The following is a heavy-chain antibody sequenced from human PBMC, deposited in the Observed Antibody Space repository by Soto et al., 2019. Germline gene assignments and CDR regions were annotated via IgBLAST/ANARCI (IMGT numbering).Heavy chain of an antibody. Sequence: GGSLRLSCAASGFTFSSYPMSWVRQAPGKGLEWVSATSASGSSTYYADSVKGRFTISRDNSKNTLYLQMNSLRAEDTAVYYCAKVAGYNFWSGYLYWGQGTLVTVSS. J-gene: IGHJ4*02. V-gene: IGHV3-23*01. CDR2: TSASGSST. CDR3: AKVAGYNFWSGYLY. CDR1: GFTFSSYP. D-gene: IGHD3-3*01.